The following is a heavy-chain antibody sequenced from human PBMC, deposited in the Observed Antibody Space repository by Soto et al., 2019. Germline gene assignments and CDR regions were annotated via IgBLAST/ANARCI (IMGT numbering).Heavy chain of an antibody. CDR1: GGSISSSSYY. V-gene: IGHV4-39*01. CDR2: IYYSGST. Sequence: QLQLQESGPGLVKPSETLSLTCTVSGGSISSSSYYWGWIRQPPGKGLEWIGSIYYSGSTYYNPSLKSRVTISVDTSKNQFSLKLSSVTAADTAVYYCARRILVATNPYDYWGQGTLVTVSS. J-gene: IGHJ4*02. CDR3: ARRILVATNPYDY. D-gene: IGHD5-12*01.